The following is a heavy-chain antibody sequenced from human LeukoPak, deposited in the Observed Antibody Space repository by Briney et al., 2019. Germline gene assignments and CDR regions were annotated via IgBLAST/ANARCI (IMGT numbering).Heavy chain of an antibody. D-gene: IGHD5-18*01. Sequence: PSETLSLTCTVSGVSISSSSYYWGWIRQPPGKGLEWIGSIYYSGSTYYNPSLKSRVTISVDTSKNQFSLKLSSVTAADTAVYYCARRGYSYIFDYWGQGTLVTVSS. J-gene: IGHJ4*02. CDR1: GVSISSSSYY. CDR2: IYYSGST. V-gene: IGHV4-39*01. CDR3: ARRGYSYIFDY.